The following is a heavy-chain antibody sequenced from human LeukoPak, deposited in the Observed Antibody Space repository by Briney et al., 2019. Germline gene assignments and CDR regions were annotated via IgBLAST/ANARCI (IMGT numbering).Heavy chain of an antibody. CDR1: GGSFSGYY. Sequence: SETLSLTCAVYGGSFSGYYWSWIRQPPGKGLEWIGEINHSGSTNYNPSLKSRVTISVDTSKNQFSLKLSSVTAADTAVYYCARLSLDTLSYYYYYYGMDVWGQGTTVTVSS. J-gene: IGHJ6*02. V-gene: IGHV4-34*01. CDR2: INHSGST. D-gene: IGHD2-2*02. CDR3: ARLSLDTLSYYYYYYGMDV.